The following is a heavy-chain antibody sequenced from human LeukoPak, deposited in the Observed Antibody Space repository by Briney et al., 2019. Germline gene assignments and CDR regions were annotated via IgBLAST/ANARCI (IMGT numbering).Heavy chain of an antibody. V-gene: IGHV4-39*07. Sequence: SETLSLTCTVSGGSISSSSYYWGWIRQPPGKGLEWIGSIYYSGSTYYNPSLKSRVTISVDTSKNQFSLKLSSVTAADTAVYYCARVASPYYDFWSGYYTDPYYYYYVDVWGKGTTVTVSS. CDR2: IYYSGST. CDR3: ARVASPYYDFWSGYYTDPYYYYYVDV. CDR1: GGSISSSSYY. J-gene: IGHJ6*03. D-gene: IGHD3-3*01.